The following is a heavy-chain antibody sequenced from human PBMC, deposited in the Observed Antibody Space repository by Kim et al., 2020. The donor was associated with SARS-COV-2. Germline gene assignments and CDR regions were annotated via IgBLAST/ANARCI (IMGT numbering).Heavy chain of an antibody. CDR2: ISYDGSNK. Sequence: GGSLRLSCAASGFTFSSYAMHWVRQAPGKGLEWVAVISYDGSNKYYADSVKGRFTISRDNSKNTLYLQMNSLRAEDTAVYYCARDPGYCSSTSCLYGMDVWGHGTTVTVSS. CDR3: ARDPGYCSSTSCLYGMDV. D-gene: IGHD2-2*01. V-gene: IGHV3-30*04. J-gene: IGHJ6*02. CDR1: GFTFSSYA.